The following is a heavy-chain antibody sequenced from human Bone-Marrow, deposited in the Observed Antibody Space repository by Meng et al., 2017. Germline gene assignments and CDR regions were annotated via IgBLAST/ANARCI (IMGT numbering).Heavy chain of an antibody. CDR1: GYTFINHG. D-gene: IGHD6-13*01. CDR2: ISGYDGNT. CDR3: ARDQSSRWFYFDY. Sequence: ASVKVSCKASGYTFINHGISWLRQAPGQGPEWMGWISGYDGNTPYAQNLQGKVIMTTETSMNIAYMELRSLTSDDTAVYYCARDQSSRWFYFDYWGQGTLVTVSS. J-gene: IGHJ4*02. V-gene: IGHV1-18*01.